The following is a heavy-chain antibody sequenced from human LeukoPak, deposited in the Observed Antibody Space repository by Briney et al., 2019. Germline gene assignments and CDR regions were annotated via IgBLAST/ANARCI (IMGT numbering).Heavy chain of an antibody. J-gene: IGHJ4*02. CDR2: VHSSGNT. V-gene: IGHV4-39*01. D-gene: IGHD6-13*01. Sequence: PSETLSLTCTVSGGSLSDSSFYWGWIPQPPGKGLEWIGSVHSSGNTNYAPSLNSRVTLSVDTSKNQFSLNLSSVTAADTAAYYCARCLATGGRVSFDYWGQGTLVTVSS. CDR3: ARCLATGGRVSFDY. CDR1: GGSLSDSSFY.